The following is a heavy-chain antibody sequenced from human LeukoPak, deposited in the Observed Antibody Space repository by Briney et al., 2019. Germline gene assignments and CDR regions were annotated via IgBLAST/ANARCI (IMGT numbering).Heavy chain of an antibody. CDR3: ARLRLNYDILTGYYYGWFET. Sequence: ASVKVSCKASGYTFTSYGISWVRQAPGQGLEWMGWISAYNGYTNYAQKLQGRVTMTTDTSTSTAYMELRSLSSDDTAVYYCARLRLNYDILTGYYYGWFETWGQGTLVTVSS. V-gene: IGHV1-18*01. J-gene: IGHJ5*02. CDR2: ISAYNGYT. CDR1: GYTFTSYG. D-gene: IGHD3-9*01.